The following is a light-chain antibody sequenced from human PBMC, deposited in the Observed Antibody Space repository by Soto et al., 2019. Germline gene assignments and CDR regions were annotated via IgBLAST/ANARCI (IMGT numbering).Light chain of an antibody. CDR1: QGIRND. V-gene: IGKV1-6*01. J-gene: IGKJ2*01. Sequence: AIQMTQSPSSLSASVGDRVTITCRASQGIRNDLGWYQQKPGKAPKLLIYAASSLQSGVPSRFSGSGSGTDFTLTISSLQPEDFASHYCLQDYNYPYTFGQGTKLEIK. CDR3: LQDYNYPYT. CDR2: AAS.